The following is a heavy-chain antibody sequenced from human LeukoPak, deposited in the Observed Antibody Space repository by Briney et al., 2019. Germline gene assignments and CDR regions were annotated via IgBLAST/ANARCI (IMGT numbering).Heavy chain of an antibody. D-gene: IGHD2-8*01. Sequence: GGSLRLSCAASEFTFSDYEMTWVRQAPGKGLEWVACISSRGSTIYYPDSFKGRFTITRDNANNSVYLELSSLRSEDTAVYYCARDRDVLMVYPSAMDVWGQGTTVTVSS. V-gene: IGHV3-48*03. CDR2: ISSRGSTI. J-gene: IGHJ6*02. CDR1: EFTFSDYE. CDR3: ARDRDVLMVYPSAMDV.